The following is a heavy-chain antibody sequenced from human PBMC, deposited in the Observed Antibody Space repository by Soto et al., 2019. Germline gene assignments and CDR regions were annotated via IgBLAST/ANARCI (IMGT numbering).Heavy chain of an antibody. CDR2: IIPIIGTA. J-gene: IGHJ6*02. CDR1: GGTFSSYS. Sequence: SVKLSCKNSGGTFSSYSLSCGRQDPGQESEGMGGIIPIIGTANYAQKFQGRVTITADESTSTAYMELSSLRSEDRAVYSCASRIKLGSYYYYGMDVWGQGTTVTVSS. V-gene: IGHV1-69*13. D-gene: IGHD5-18*01. CDR3: ASRIKLGSYYYYGMDV.